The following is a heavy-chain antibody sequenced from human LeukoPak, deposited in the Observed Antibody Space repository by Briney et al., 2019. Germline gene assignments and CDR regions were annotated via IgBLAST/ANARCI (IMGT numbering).Heavy chain of an antibody. CDR3: ARDQVVGATAGTFDH. V-gene: IGHV1-18*01. D-gene: IGHD1-26*01. Sequence: VASVKVSCKASGYTFTGFGISWVRQAPGQGLEWMGWISAYNANTNYAQKLQGRVTMTTDTSTSTAYMDLRSLRSDDTAVYYCARDQVVGATAGTFDHWGQGTQVTVSS. J-gene: IGHJ4*02. CDR1: GYTFTGFG. CDR2: ISAYNANT.